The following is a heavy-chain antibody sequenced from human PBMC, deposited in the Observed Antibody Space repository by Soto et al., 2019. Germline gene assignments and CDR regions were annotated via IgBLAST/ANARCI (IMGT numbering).Heavy chain of an antibody. V-gene: IGHV4-59*01. CDR3: ARGLALWSGYTPAHFDY. CDR2: IYYSGST. J-gene: IGHJ4*02. Sequence: PSETLSLTCTVSGGSISSYYWSWIRQPPGKGLEWIGYIYYSGSTNYNPSLKSRVTISVDTSKNQFSLKLSSVTAADTAVYYCARGLALWSGYTPAHFDYWGQGTLVTVSS. D-gene: IGHD3-3*01. CDR1: GGSISSYY.